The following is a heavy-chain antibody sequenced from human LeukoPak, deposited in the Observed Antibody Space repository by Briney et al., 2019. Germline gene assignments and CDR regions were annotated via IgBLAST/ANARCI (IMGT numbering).Heavy chain of an antibody. D-gene: IGHD3-9*01. CDR2: ISASGGST. J-gene: IGHJ6*02. V-gene: IGHV3-23*01. Sequence: GGSLRLSCAASGFTLNNYAMSWVRQAPGKGLEWVSVISASGGSTYYADSVKGRFTISRDNAKNSLYLQMNSLRAEDTAVYYCARVLSRARYFDWLLQRNYGMDVWGQGTTVTVSS. CDR1: GFTLNNYA. CDR3: ARVLSRARYFDWLLQRNYGMDV.